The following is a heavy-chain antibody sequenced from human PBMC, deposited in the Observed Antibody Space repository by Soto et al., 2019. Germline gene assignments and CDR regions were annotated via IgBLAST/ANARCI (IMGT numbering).Heavy chain of an antibody. Sequence: ASVKVSCKASGGTFSSYTISWVRQAPGQGLEWMGRIIPILGIANYAQKFQGRVTITADKSTRTAYMELSSLRSEDTAVYYCAGAERPLYYDILTGYYPALDYWGQGTLVTVSS. CDR1: GGTFSSYT. J-gene: IGHJ4*02. CDR2: IIPILGIA. D-gene: IGHD3-9*01. V-gene: IGHV1-69*02. CDR3: AGAERPLYYDILTGYYPALDY.